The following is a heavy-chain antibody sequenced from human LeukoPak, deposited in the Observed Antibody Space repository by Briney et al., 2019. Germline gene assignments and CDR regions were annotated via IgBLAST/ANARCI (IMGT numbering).Heavy chain of an antibody. CDR3: ARDVRLQYAYYMDV. J-gene: IGHJ6*03. Sequence: SETLSLTCTVSGGSISSSSYYWGWIRQPPGKGLEWIGSTYYSGSTYYNPSLKSRVTISVDTSKNQFSLKLSSVTAADTAVYYCARDVRLQYAYYMDVWGKGTTVTVSS. CDR1: GGSISSSSYY. CDR2: TYYSGST. V-gene: IGHV4-39*07. D-gene: IGHD4-11*01.